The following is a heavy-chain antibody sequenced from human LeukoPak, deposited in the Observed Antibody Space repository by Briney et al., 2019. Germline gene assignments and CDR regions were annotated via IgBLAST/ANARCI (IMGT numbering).Heavy chain of an antibody. Sequence: SETLSLTCTVSGGSISIYYGSWIRQPPGKGREWMGYIYYSGSTNYNPSLKSRVTISVDTSKNQFSLKLSSVTAADTAVYYCARAQRGSSGYYYYYYGMDVWGQGSTVTVSS. V-gene: IGHV4-59*01. J-gene: IGHJ6*02. CDR3: ARAQRGSSGYYYYYYGMDV. CDR2: IYYSGST. CDR1: GGSISIYY. D-gene: IGHD3-22*01.